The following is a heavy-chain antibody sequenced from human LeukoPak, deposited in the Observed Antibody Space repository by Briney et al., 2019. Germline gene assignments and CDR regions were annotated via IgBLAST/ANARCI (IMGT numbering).Heavy chain of an antibody. Sequence: ASVKVSCKASGYTLTDYYMHWVRQAPGQGLEWVGWINPHSGGTNYAQKFQGSVTMTRDTSISTAYMELSRLRSDDTAVFYCARAKEGYNYYYYGMDVWGQGTTVTVSS. V-gene: IGHV1-2*02. CDR2: INPHSGGT. CDR3: ARAKEGYNYYYYGMDV. CDR1: GYTLTDYY. D-gene: IGHD5-12*01. J-gene: IGHJ6*02.